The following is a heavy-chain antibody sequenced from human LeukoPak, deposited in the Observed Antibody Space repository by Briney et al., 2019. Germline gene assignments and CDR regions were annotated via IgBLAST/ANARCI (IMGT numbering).Heavy chain of an antibody. CDR1: GYTLTELS. J-gene: IGHJ4*02. CDR2: FDPEDGET. CDR3: ATALISSSWNWGAKRPDY. D-gene: IGHD6-13*01. Sequence: ASVKVSCKVSGYTLTELSMHWVRQAPGKGLEWMGGFDPEDGETIYAQKFQGRVTMTEDTSTDTAYMELSSLRSEDTAVYYCATALISSSWNWGAKRPDYWGQGTLVTVSS. V-gene: IGHV1-24*01.